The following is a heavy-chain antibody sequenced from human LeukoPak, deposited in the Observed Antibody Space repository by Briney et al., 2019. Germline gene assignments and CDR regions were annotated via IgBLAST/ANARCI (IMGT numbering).Heavy chain of an antibody. CDR2: IYYSGST. D-gene: IGHD3-22*01. Sequence: SETLSLTCTVSGGSISSYYWSWIRQPPGKGLEWIGYIYYSGSTNYNPSLKSRVTISVDTSKNQFSLKLSSVTAADTAVYYCARGLYYYDSSGYYYLGYWGQGTLVTVSS. CDR3: ARGLYYYDSSGYYYLGY. V-gene: IGHV4-59*01. CDR1: GGSISSYY. J-gene: IGHJ4*02.